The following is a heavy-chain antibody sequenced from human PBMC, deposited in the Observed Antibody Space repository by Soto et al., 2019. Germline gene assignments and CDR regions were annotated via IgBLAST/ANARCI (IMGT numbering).Heavy chain of an antibody. CDR3: ARSLQGVISGD. CDR1: GGTFSSYT. D-gene: IGHD3-16*02. J-gene: IGHJ4*02. Sequence: QVQLVQSGAEVKKPGSSVKVSCKASGGTFSSYTISWVRQAPGQGLEWMGRIIAFLGIANYAQEFQGRVTXHXXKSTSTAYRELSRLRCEDTAVYYCARSLQGVISGDWGQGTLVTVSS. CDR2: IIAFLGIA. V-gene: IGHV1-69*02.